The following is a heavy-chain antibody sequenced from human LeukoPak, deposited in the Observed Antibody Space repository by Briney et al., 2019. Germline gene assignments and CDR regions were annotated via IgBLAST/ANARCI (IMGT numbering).Heavy chain of an antibody. V-gene: IGHV4-59*11. D-gene: IGHD3-22*01. CDR2: VFHTGIT. Sequence: PSETLSLTCTVSGDSISSQYWSWIRQPPGKGLEWIGFVFHTGITNYNPSLKSRVTISIDTSKNQFSLKLSSVTAADTAVYFCAGDHYYDASGYYYRWFDPWGQGILVTVSS. CDR3: AGDHYYDASGYYYRWFDP. J-gene: IGHJ5*02. CDR1: GDSISSQY.